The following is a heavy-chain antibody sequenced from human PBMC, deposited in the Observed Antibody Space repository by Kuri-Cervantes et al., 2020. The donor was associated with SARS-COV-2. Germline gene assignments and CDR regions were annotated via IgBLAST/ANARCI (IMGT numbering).Heavy chain of an antibody. CDR1: GFTFSSYS. Sequence: GGSLRLSCAASGFTFSSYSMNWVRQAPGKGLEWVSYISSSSSTIYYADSVKRRFTISRDNAKDSLYLQMNSLRAEDTAVYYCARDCVIAARPDELCYWGQGTLVTVSS. V-gene: IGHV3-48*04. J-gene: IGHJ4*02. D-gene: IGHD6-6*01. CDR2: ISSSSSTI. CDR3: ARDCVIAARPDELCY.